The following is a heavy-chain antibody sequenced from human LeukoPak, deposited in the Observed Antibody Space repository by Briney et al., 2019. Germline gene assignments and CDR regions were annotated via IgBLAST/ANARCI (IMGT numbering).Heavy chain of an antibody. D-gene: IGHD2-2*01. V-gene: IGHV4-59*01. CDR1: GASISRYY. CDR3: AGGGYCSSASCFAPLFDW. CDR2: VYNSETT. Sequence: SETLSLTCTVSGASISRYYWSWIRQSPGKGLEWIGYVYNSETTNYNPSLKSRVAMSLYTSKSQSSLRLRSVTAADTALYFCAGGGYCSSASCFAPLFDWWGRGILVTVSS. J-gene: IGHJ4*02.